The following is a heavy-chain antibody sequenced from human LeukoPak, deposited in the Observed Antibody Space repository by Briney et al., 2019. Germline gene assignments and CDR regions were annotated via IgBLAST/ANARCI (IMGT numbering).Heavy chain of an antibody. CDR2: ISSSSSTI. Sequence: PGGSLRLSCAASGFTFSDYYMSWIRQAPGKGLEWVSYISSSSSTIYYADSVKGRFTISRDNSKNTLYLQMNSLRAEDTAVYYCAREVNYGDHPPGGFDPWGQGTLVTVSS. V-gene: IGHV3-11*01. CDR3: AREVNYGDHPPGGFDP. J-gene: IGHJ5*02. D-gene: IGHD4-17*01. CDR1: GFTFSDYY.